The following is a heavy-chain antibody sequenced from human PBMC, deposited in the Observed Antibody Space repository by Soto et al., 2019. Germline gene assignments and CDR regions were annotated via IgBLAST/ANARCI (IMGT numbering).Heavy chain of an antibody. CDR2: MNRNGGST. CDR1: GFTFSDYG. V-gene: IGHV3-20*01. J-gene: IGHJ3*02. CDR3: AAQGRDAFDI. Sequence: EVQLVESGGGVVRPGGSLRLACEASGFTFSDYGMSWVRQGPGKGLEWVSGMNRNGGSTGYAVSVQGRFSISRDNAKKSLYLQMESLRIEDTALYDCAAQGRDAFDIWGQGIMVTVSS.